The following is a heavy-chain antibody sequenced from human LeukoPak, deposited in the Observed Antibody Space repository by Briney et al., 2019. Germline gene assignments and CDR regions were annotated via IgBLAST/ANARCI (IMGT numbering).Heavy chain of an antibody. V-gene: IGHV1-2*06. CDR3: ARGLRDSSGYDPP. CDR1: GYTFTSYY. J-gene: IGHJ5*02. Sequence: ASVKVSCKASGYTFTSYYMHWVRQAPGQGLEWMGRINPNSGGTNYAQKFQGRVTMTRDTSISAAYMELSRLRSDDTAVYYCARGLRDSSGYDPPWGQGTLVTVSS. CDR2: INPNSGGT. D-gene: IGHD3-22*01.